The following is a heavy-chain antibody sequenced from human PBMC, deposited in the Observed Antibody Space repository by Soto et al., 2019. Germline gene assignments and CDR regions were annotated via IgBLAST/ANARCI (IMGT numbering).Heavy chain of an antibody. CDR2: IYYSGST. CDR1: GGSISSSSYY. Sequence: QLQLQESGPGLVKPSETLSLTCTVSGGSISSSSYYWGWIRQPPGKGLEWIGSIYYSGSTYYNPSLKSRVTISVDTSKNQFSLKLSSVTAADTAVYYCARLVGRSGYFDYWGQGTLVTVSS. CDR3: ARLVGRSGYFDY. V-gene: IGHV4-39*01. D-gene: IGHD6-6*01. J-gene: IGHJ4*02.